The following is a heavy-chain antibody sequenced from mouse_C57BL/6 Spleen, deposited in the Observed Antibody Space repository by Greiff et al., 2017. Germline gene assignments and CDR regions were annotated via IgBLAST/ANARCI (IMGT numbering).Heavy chain of an antibody. D-gene: IGHD2-5*01. V-gene: IGHV5-12*01. J-gene: IGHJ2*01. CDR2: ISNGGGST. Sequence: EVKLEESGGGLVQPGGSLKLSCAASGFTFSDYYMYWVRQTPEKRLEWVAYISNGGGSTYYPDTVKGRFTISRDNAKNTLYLQMSRLKSEDTAMYYCARLYSNLYYFDYWGQGTTLTVSS. CDR1: GFTFSDYY. CDR3: ARLYSNLYYFDY.